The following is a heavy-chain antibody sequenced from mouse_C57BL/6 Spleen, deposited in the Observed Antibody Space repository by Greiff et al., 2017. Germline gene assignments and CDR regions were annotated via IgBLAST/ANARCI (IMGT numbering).Heavy chain of an antibody. D-gene: IGHD3-1*01. CDR2: IYPGDGDT. J-gene: IGHJ4*01. V-gene: IGHV1-80*01. Sequence: QVQLQQSGAELVKPGASVKISCKASGYAFSSYWMNWVKQRPGKGLEWIGQIYPGDGDTNYNGKVKGKATLTADKSSSTAYMQLSSLTSEDSAVYFCARTGEGYSMDYWGQGTSGTVSS. CDR1: GYAFSSYW. CDR3: ARTGEGYSMDY.